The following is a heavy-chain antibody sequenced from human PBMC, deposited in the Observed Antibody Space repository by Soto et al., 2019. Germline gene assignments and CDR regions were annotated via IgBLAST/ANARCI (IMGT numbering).Heavy chain of an antibody. CDR3: AKGSPPYYYDSSGYYPW. J-gene: IGHJ4*02. Sequence: GGSLRLSCAASGFTFDDYAMHWVRQAPGEGLEWVSLISWDGGSTYYADSVKGRFTISRDNSKNSLYLQMNSLRAEDTAFYYCAKGSPPYYYDSSGYYPWWGQGTLVTVSS. CDR2: ISWDGGST. D-gene: IGHD3-22*01. CDR1: GFTFDDYA. V-gene: IGHV3-43D*04.